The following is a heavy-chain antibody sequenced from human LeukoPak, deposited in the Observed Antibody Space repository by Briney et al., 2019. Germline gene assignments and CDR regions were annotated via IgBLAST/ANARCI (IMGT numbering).Heavy chain of an antibody. CDR3: ARGDRDPYFDY. V-gene: IGHV4-31*03. CDR1: GGSISSGGYY. CDR2: IGYSGST. D-gene: IGHD5-24*01. Sequence: SETLSLTCTVSGGSISSGGYYWSWIRQHPGKGLEWIGYIGYSGSTYYNPSLKSRVTILVDTSKNQFSLKLSSVTAADTAVYYCARGDRDPYFDYWGQGSLVTVSS. J-gene: IGHJ4*02.